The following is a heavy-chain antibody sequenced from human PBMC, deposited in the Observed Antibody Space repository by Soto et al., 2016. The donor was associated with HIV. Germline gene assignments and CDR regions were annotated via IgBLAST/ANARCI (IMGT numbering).Heavy chain of an antibody. V-gene: IGHV3-21*01. Sequence: VQLVESGGGLVKPGGSLRLSCAASGFTFSSYAMNWVRQAPGKGLEWVSSISSSGTYIYYADSVKGRFTISRDYAKNSLFLQMNSLRAEDTAVYYCARDLGIAAAENWFDPWGQGTLVTVSS. CDR3: ARDLGIAAAENWFDP. D-gene: IGHD6-13*01. CDR2: ISSSGTYI. CDR1: GFTFSSYA. J-gene: IGHJ5*02.